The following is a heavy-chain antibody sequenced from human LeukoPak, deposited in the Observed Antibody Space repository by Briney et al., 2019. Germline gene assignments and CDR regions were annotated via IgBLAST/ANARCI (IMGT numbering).Heavy chain of an antibody. D-gene: IGHD2-2*01. Sequence: GGSLRLSCAASGFTVSDNYMNWVRQAPGKGLEWVSVIYSGGRTDYADSVKGRATISRDNSGNTLYLQLDSLRAEDTAVYYCARGDCSTTSCYLFDFWGQGTLVTVSS. V-gene: IGHV3-53*01. CDR1: GFTVSDNY. CDR3: ARGDCSTTSCYLFDF. CDR2: IYSGGRT. J-gene: IGHJ4*02.